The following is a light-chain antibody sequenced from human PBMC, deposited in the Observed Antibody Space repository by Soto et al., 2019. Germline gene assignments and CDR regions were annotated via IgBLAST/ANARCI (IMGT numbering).Light chain of an antibody. Sequence: QSALTQPPSASGTPGQRVTISCSGSSSNIGRNTVNWYQQLPGTAPKLLIYNNNQRPSGVPDRFFGSKSGTSASLAISGLQSEDEADYYCAAWDDSLNGWVFGGGTKLTVL. V-gene: IGLV1-44*01. J-gene: IGLJ3*02. CDR1: SSNIGRNT. CDR2: NNN. CDR3: AAWDDSLNGWV.